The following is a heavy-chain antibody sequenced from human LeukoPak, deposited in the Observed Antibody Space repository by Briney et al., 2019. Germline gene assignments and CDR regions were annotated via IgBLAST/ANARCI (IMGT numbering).Heavy chain of an antibody. V-gene: IGHV4-61*01. Sequence: PSETLSLTCTVSGGSVSSGSYYWSWIRQPPGKGLEWIGYIYYSGSTNYNPSLKSRVTISVDTSKNQFSLKLSSVTAADTAAYYCARSYDFWSGSPGGYFDYWGQGTLVTVSS. CDR1: GGSVSSGSYY. CDR3: ARSYDFWSGSPGGYFDY. CDR2: IYYSGST. D-gene: IGHD3-3*01. J-gene: IGHJ4*02.